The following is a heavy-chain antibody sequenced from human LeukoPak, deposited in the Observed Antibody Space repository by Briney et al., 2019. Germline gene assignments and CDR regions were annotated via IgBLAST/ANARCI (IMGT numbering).Heavy chain of an antibody. CDR2: ISSSSSYI. CDR1: GFTFSSYS. Sequence: GGSLRLSCAASGFTFSSYSMNWVRQVPGKGLEWVSSISSSSSYIYYADSVKGRFTISRDNAKNSLYLQMNSLRAEDTAVYYCARHLGYCSGGSCYPFDYWGQGTLVTVSS. D-gene: IGHD2-15*01. J-gene: IGHJ4*02. CDR3: ARHLGYCSGGSCYPFDY. V-gene: IGHV3-21*01.